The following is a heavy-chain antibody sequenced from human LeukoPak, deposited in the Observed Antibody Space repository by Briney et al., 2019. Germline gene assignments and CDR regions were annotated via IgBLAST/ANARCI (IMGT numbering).Heavy chain of an antibody. Sequence: GASVKVSCKASGYTFTSYGISWVRQAPGQGLEWMGWISAYNGNTNYAQKLQGRVTVTTDTSTSTAYMELRSLRSDNTAVYYSARVGNKYYDFWSGVDYWGQGTLVTVSS. D-gene: IGHD3-3*01. CDR1: GYTFTSYG. CDR2: ISAYNGNT. CDR3: ARVGNKYYDFWSGVDY. J-gene: IGHJ4*02. V-gene: IGHV1-18*01.